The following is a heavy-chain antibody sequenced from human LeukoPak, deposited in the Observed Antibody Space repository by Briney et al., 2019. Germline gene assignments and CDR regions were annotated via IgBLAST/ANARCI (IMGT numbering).Heavy chain of an antibody. CDR1: GGSMSSHY. J-gene: IGHJ6*03. CDR3: ARGGYYMDV. V-gene: IGHV4-59*11. Sequence: SETLSLTCTVSGGSMSSHYWSWIRPPPGKGMEWNGYIYYGGNTNYNPSLKSRVTISVDTSKSQFSLKLSSVTAADTAVYYCARGGYYMDVWGKGTTVTVSS. CDR2: IYYGGNT.